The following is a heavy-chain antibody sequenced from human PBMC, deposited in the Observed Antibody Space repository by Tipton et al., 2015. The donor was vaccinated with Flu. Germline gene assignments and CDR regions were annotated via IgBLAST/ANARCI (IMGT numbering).Heavy chain of an antibody. CDR2: IFRTGST. CDR1: GDSISSRYY. J-gene: IGHJ6*02. CDR3: ARGYCSGDTCSHGMDV. Sequence: TLSLTCTISGDSISSRYYWGWIRQPPGKGLEWIGNIFRTGSTYHNPSLKSRVTMSVDTSKNQFSLKLTSVTAADTAVYYCARGYCSGDTCSHGMDVWGQGTTVTVSS. V-gene: IGHV4-38-2*02. D-gene: IGHD2-15*01.